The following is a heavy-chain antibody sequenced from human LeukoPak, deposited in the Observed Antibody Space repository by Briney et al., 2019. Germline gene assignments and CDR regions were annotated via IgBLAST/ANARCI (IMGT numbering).Heavy chain of an antibody. CDR3: ARDIRIIGATRYFDY. CDR2: IYYGGST. J-gene: IGHJ4*02. CDR1: GGSISSYY. V-gene: IGHV4-59*01. D-gene: IGHD1-26*01. Sequence: SETLSLTCTVSGGSISSYYWSWIRQPPGKGLEWIGYIYYGGSTNYNPSLKSRVTISVDTSKNQFSLKLSSVTAADTAVYYCARDIRIIGATRYFDYWGQGTLVTVSS.